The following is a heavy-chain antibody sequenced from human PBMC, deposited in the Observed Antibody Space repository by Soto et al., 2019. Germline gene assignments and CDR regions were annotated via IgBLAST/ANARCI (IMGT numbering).Heavy chain of an antibody. CDR2: IKQDGSEK. J-gene: IGHJ3*02. D-gene: IGHD5-12*01. CDR3: ARGLSGYVMGAFDI. V-gene: IGHV3-7*01. Sequence: EVQLVESGGGLVQPGGSLRLSCAASGFTFSSYWMSWVRQAPGKGLEWVANIKQDGSEKYYVDSVKGRFTISRDNAKNSLYLQMNSLRAEDTAVYYCARGLSGYVMGAFDIWGQGTMVTVSS. CDR1: GFTFSSYW.